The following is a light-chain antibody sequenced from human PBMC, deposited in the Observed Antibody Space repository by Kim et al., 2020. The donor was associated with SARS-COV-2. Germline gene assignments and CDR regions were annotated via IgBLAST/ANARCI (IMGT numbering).Light chain of an antibody. J-gene: IGKJ5*01. Sequence: SVGDRVTITCRASQSISSYLNWYQQKPGKAPKLLIYAASSLQSGVPSRFSGSGSGTDFTLTISSLQPEDFATYYCQQSYSTPSITVGQGTRLEIK. CDR1: QSISSY. V-gene: IGKV1-39*01. CDR2: AAS. CDR3: QQSYSTPSIT.